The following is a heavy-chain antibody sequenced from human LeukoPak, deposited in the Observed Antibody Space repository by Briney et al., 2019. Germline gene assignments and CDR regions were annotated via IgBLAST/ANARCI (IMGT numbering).Heavy chain of an antibody. Sequence: GGSLRLSCAASGFTFSSYWMHWVRQAPGKGLVWVSRINSDGSSTSYADSVKGRFTISRDNAKNTLYLQMNSLRAEDTAVYYCARGDRWFGELSYPDHWGQGTLVTVSS. J-gene: IGHJ4*02. V-gene: IGHV3-74*01. CDR2: INSDGSST. D-gene: IGHD3-10*01. CDR1: GFTFSSYW. CDR3: ARGDRWFGELSYPDH.